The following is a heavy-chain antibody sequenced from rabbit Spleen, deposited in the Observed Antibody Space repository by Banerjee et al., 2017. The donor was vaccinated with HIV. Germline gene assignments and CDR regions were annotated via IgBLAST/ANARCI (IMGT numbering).Heavy chain of an antibody. Sequence: EESGGGLVQPGGSLKLSCKASGFDFSTYGVSWVRQAPGKGLEWIGYIDPVFGITNYASSVKGRFTISRDNAQNTVFLQMTSLTAADTATYFCVREAGYAGYGDGNLWGQGTLVTVS. D-gene: IGHD6-1*01. V-gene: IGHV1S47*01. CDR2: IDPVFGIT. CDR1: GFDFSTYG. CDR3: VREAGYAGYGDGNL. J-gene: IGHJ4*01.